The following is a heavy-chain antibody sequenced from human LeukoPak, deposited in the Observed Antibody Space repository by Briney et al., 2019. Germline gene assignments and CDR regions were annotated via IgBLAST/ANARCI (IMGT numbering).Heavy chain of an antibody. CDR3: ARVSGSGSYYFDY. CDR1: GFTFSSYS. Sequence: GGSLRLSCAASGFTFSSYSMTWVRQAPGKGLEWVSSISSSSSYIYYADSVKGRFTISRDNAKNSLYLQMNSLRAEDTAVYYCARVSGSGSYYFDYWGQGTLVTVSS. D-gene: IGHD1-26*01. CDR2: ISSSSSYI. J-gene: IGHJ4*02. V-gene: IGHV3-21*01.